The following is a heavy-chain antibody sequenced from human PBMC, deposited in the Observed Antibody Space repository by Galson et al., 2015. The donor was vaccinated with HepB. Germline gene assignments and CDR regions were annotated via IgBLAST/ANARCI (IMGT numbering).Heavy chain of an antibody. V-gene: IGHV1-69*13. Sequence: SVKVSCKASGGTLSTNVISWVRQAPGQGLEWMGGVIPKFGTPNYAQRFQGRVTFTADEVTNTAYMELSSLKSDDTAVYYCASDRKSDWGKFDYWGQGILVTVSS. CDR2: VIPKFGTP. J-gene: IGHJ4*02. CDR1: GGTLSTNV. CDR3: ASDRKSDWGKFDY. D-gene: IGHD3-16*01.